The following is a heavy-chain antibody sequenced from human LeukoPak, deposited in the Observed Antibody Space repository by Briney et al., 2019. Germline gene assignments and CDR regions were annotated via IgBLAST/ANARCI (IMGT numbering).Heavy chain of an antibody. CDR1: GGSLSSGTFY. CDR3: AREPYYYDHTGFHPRYLDS. CDR2: FYYTGST. D-gene: IGHD3-22*01. J-gene: IGHJ4*02. V-gene: IGHV4-61*01. Sequence: PSETLSLTCTVSGGSLSSGTFYWSWIRQPPGKGLEWIGYFYYTGSTHYNPSLKSRVSISADTSRNQFSLQLNSVTPEDTAVYYCAREPYYYDHTGFHPRYLDSWGQGALVSVSS.